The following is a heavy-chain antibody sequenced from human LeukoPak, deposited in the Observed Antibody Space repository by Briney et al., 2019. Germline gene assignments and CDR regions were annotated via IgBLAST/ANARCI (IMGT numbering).Heavy chain of an antibody. CDR3: ARDRAAADLDY. Sequence: GGSLRLSCAASGFTFSSDGMHWVRQAPGKGLEWVGVIWYDGSNKFYADSVKGRFTISRDNSKNTLYLQMNSLRAEDTAVYYCARDRAAADLDYWGQGTLVTVSS. V-gene: IGHV3-33*01. CDR1: GFTFSSDG. CDR2: IWYDGSNK. D-gene: IGHD6-13*01. J-gene: IGHJ4*02.